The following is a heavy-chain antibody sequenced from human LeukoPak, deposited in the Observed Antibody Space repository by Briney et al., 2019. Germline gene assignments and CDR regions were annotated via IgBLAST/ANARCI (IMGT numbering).Heavy chain of an antibody. CDR2: ISSSITTT. J-gene: IGHJ4*02. Sequence: GGSLRLSCAASGFTFSRYSMNWVRQAPGKGLEWVSYISSSITTTYYADSVKGRFTISRDNSKNTLYLQMNDLRVEDTAVYYCARERPDSRNLDSWGRGALVTVSS. D-gene: IGHD1-14*01. CDR3: ARERPDSRNLDS. V-gene: IGHV3-48*01. CDR1: GFTFSRYS.